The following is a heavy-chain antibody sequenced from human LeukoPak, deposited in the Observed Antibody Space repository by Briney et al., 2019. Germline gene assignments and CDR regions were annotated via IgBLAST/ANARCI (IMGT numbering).Heavy chain of an antibody. CDR1: GGSISSSSYY. J-gene: IGHJ3*02. CDR2: ICYSGST. D-gene: IGHD3-22*01. CDR3: ARHTIRSYYYDSSGSDAFDI. Sequence: SETLSLTCTVSGGSISSSSYYWSWIRQPPGKGLEWIGYICYSGSTNYNPSLKSRVTVSVDTSKNQFSLKLSSVTAADTAVYYCARHTIRSYYYDSSGSDAFDIWGQGTMVTVSS. V-gene: IGHV4-61*05.